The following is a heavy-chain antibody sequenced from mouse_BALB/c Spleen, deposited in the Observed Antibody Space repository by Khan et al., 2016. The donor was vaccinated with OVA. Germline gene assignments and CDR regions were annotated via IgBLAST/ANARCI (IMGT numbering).Heavy chain of an antibody. J-gene: IGHJ2*01. CDR2: ISSGGSYT. V-gene: IGHV5-9-3*01. CDR3: ARTPGYYGSNFFDY. D-gene: IGHD1-1*01. Sequence: EVQLVEAGGGLVKPGCSLKFSCAASGFTFSNYGMSWVRQTPEKRLEWVATISSGGSYTYYPDSVKGRFTITRDNANNTLYLKMSSLRSEDTAMYYCARTPGYYGSNFFDYWGQGTTLTVSS. CDR1: GFTFSNYG.